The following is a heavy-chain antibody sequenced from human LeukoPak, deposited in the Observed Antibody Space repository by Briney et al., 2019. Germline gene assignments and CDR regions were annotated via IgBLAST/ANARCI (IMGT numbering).Heavy chain of an antibody. CDR1: GFTFSDHG. CDR3: AGAPGFSYYDYGMDV. V-gene: IGHV3-23*01. D-gene: IGHD3-10*01. Sequence: GGCLRLSCRASGFTFSDHGMSWVRQAPGKGPEWVSATSGSGGSSYYADSVKGRFTISRDNSKNTLFLQMNSLRGEDTATYYCAGAPGFSYYDYGMDVWGLGTTVTVSS. J-gene: IGHJ6*02. CDR2: TSGSGGSS.